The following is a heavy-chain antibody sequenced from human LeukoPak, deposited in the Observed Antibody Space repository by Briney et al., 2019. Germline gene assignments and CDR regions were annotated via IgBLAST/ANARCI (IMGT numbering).Heavy chain of an antibody. V-gene: IGHV3-30-3*02. CDR1: GFTFSSYA. J-gene: IGHJ6*02. Sequence: PGRSLRLSCAASGFTFSSYAMHWVRQAPGKGLEWVAVISYDGSNKYYADSVKGRFTISRDNSKNTLYLQMNSLRAEDTAVYYCAKSFRYGMDVWGQGTTVTVSS. CDR2: ISYDGSNK. CDR3: AKSFRYGMDV.